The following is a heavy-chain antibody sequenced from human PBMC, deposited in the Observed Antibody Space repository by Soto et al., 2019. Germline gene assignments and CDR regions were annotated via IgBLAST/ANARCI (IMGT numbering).Heavy chain of an antibody. J-gene: IGHJ6*02. CDR2: INPNSGGT. D-gene: IGHD6-13*01. CDR1: GYTFTGYY. Sequence: GASVKVSCKASGYTFTGYYMHWVRQAPGQGLEWMGWINPNSGGTNYAQKFQGRVTMTRDTSISTAYMELSRLRSDDTAVYYCAREEQQLVPDYYYYYYGMDVRGQGTTVTVSS. CDR3: AREEQQLVPDYYYYYYGMDV. V-gene: IGHV1-2*02.